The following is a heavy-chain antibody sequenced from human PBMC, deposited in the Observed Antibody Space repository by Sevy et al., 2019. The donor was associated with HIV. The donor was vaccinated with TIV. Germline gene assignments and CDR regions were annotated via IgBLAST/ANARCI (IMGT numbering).Heavy chain of an antibody. Sequence: GGSLRLSCAASGFTFSSYSMNWVRQAPGKGLEWVSYISSSSSTIYYADSVKGRFTISRDNAKNSLYLQMNSLRDEDTAVYYCAREHTVIAVAGLYYYYGMDVWGQGTTVTVSS. V-gene: IGHV3-48*02. CDR3: AREHTVIAVAGLYYYYGMDV. D-gene: IGHD6-19*01. J-gene: IGHJ6*02. CDR2: ISSSSSTI. CDR1: GFTFSSYS.